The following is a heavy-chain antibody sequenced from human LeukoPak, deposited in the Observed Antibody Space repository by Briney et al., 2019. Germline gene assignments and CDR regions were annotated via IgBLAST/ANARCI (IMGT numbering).Heavy chain of an antibody. J-gene: IGHJ4*02. CDR3: ATEGEEWTNFDY. Sequence: GRSLRLSCAVSGITFSTTGLHWVRQAPGKGLEWVAMISPDGSTTFYTDSMKGRLMISRDNSNTTLYLQMNSLRLEDTALYYCATEGEEWTNFDYWGQGTLVTVSS. CDR2: ISPDGSTT. V-gene: IGHV3-30*04. CDR1: GITFSTTG. D-gene: IGHD3-3*01.